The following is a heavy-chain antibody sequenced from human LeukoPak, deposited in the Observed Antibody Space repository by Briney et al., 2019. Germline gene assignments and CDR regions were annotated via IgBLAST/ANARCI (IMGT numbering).Heavy chain of an antibody. D-gene: IGHD6-19*01. CDR2: FDPEDGET. Sequence: ASVKVSCKVSGYTLTELSMHWVRQAPGKGLEWMGGFDPEDGETIYAQKFQGRVTMTEDTSTDTAYMELSSLRSEDTAVYYCAGNPEYSSGWYGAFDIWGQGTMVTVSS. V-gene: IGHV1-24*01. CDR3: AGNPEYSSGWYGAFDI. CDR1: GYTLTELS. J-gene: IGHJ3*02.